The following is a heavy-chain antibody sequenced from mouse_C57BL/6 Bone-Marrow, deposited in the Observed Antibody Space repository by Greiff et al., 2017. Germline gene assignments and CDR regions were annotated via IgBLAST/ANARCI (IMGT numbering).Heavy chain of an antibody. V-gene: IGHV1-50*01. CDR1: GYTFTSYW. CDR3: ARSQYYYAMDY. CDR2: IDPSDSYT. Sequence: QVQLKQSGAELVKPGASVKLSCKASGYTFTSYWMQWVKQRPGQGLEWIGEIDPSDSYTNYNQKFKGKATLTVDTSSSTAYMQLSSLTSEDSAVYYCARSQYYYAMDYWGQGTSVTVSS. J-gene: IGHJ4*01. D-gene: IGHD6-1*01.